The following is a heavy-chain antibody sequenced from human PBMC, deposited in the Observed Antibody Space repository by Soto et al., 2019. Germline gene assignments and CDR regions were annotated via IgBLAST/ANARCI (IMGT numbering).Heavy chain of an antibody. CDR3: ARSSITIFGVVIIGPLDY. CDR2: IKQDGSET. D-gene: IGHD3-3*01. Sequence: GGSLRLSCAASGFTFSTYWMNWVRQAPGKGLEWVATIKQDGSETYYVDSVKGRFTISRDNAKSSLYLQMNSLRAEDTAVYYCARSSITIFGVVIIGPLDYWGQGTLVTVSS. V-gene: IGHV3-7*01. CDR1: GFTFSTYW. J-gene: IGHJ4*02.